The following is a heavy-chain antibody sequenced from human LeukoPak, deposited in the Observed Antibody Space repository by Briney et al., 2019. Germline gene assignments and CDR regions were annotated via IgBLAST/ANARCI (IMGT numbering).Heavy chain of an antibody. CDR2: INQDGSEK. D-gene: IGHD5-18*01. CDR1: GFTFSGYW. V-gene: IGHV3-7*01. Sequence: PGGSLRLSCAASGFTFSGYWMNWVRQPPGKGLEWVANINQDGSEKYYVDSVEGRFTISRDNARSSLYLQMNSLRAEDTGLYYCARDPSRRYTYGYGDSWGQGTLVTVSS. J-gene: IGHJ4*02. CDR3: ARDPSRRYTYGYGDS.